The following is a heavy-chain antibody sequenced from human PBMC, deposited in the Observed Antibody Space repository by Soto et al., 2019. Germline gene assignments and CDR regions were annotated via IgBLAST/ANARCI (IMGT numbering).Heavy chain of an antibody. D-gene: IGHD1-7*01. Sequence: PSETLSLTCTVSGGSVSSGSYYWSWIRQPPGKGLEWIGYIYYGGSTNYNPSLKSRVTISVDTSKNQFSLKLSSVTAADTAVYYCAGNWNYPTVYYWGQGTLVTVSS. CDR1: GGSVSSGSYY. CDR3: AGNWNYPTVYY. V-gene: IGHV4-61*01. CDR2: IYYGGST. J-gene: IGHJ4*02.